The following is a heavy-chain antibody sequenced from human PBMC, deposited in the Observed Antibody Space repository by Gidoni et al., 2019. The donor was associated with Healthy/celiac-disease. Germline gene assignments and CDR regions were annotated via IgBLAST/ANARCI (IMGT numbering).Heavy chain of an antibody. Sequence: GFTFSSYAMSWVRQAPGKGLEWVSAISGSGGSTYYADSVKCRFTISRDNSKNTLYLQMNSLRAEDTAVYYCAKDLLSYDSSGPLDYWGQGTLVTVSS. CDR2: ISGSGGST. CDR1: GFTFSSYA. J-gene: IGHJ4*02. CDR3: AKDLLSYDSSGPLDY. V-gene: IGHV3-23*01. D-gene: IGHD3-22*01.